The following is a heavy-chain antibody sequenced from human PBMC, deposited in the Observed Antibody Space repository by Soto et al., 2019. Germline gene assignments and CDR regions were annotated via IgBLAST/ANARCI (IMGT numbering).Heavy chain of an antibody. V-gene: IGHV3-30*18. CDR2: ISYDGSNK. CDR1: GFTFSSYG. J-gene: IGHJ3*02. CDR3: AKRQGGYGNYSFDI. Sequence: GGYLRLSCAASGFTFSSYGMHWVRQASGKGLEWVAVISYDGSNKYYADSVKGRFTISRDNSKNTLYLQMNSLRAEDTAVYYCAKRQGGYGNYSFDIWGQGTMVTVS. D-gene: IGHD5-12*01.